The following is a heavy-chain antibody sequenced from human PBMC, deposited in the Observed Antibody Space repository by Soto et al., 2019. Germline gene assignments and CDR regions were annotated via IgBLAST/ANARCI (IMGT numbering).Heavy chain of an antibody. CDR3: ARNGDSSDYRGWFDP. D-gene: IGHD3-22*01. CDR2: IYSGGTT. Sequence: VQLVESGGGLVQPGGSLRLSCAASGFTVSSNNMSWVRQAPGKGLEWVSVIYSGGTTYYADSVKGRFPISRDNSKNTLYLQMNSLRAEDTAGYYCARNGDSSDYRGWFDPWGQGTLVTVSS. CDR1: GFTVSSNN. J-gene: IGHJ5*02. V-gene: IGHV3-66*01.